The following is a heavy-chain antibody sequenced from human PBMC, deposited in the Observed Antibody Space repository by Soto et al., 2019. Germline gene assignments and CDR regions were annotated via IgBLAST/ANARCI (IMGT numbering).Heavy chain of an antibody. CDR1: GYSFTGYY. CDR3: ARGDYGTGGYPFPYFDY. CDR2: INPDSGAT. J-gene: IGHJ4*02. V-gene: IGHV1-2*02. D-gene: IGHD2-8*02. Sequence: HEHLVQSGAEVKRPGASLKVSCKASGYSFTGYYIHWVRQAPGQGLEWMGWINPDSGATNYAQNFQGRVTLTSATPLSTASMDLTSLTSDDTAVYYCARGDYGTGGYPFPYFDYWGQGTLVIVSS.